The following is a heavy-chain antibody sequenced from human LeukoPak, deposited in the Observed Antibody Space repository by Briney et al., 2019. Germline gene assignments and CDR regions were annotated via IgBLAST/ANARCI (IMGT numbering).Heavy chain of an antibody. J-gene: IGHJ4*02. V-gene: IGHV1-69*13. CDR1: GGTFSSCA. CDR2: IIPIFGTA. D-gene: IGHD3-16*01. CDR3: ARGDDYVWGSSVDY. Sequence: GASVKVSCKASGGTFSSCAISWVRQAPGRGLEWMGGIIPIFGTANYAQKFQGRVTITADESTSTAYMELSSLRSEDTAVYYCARGDDYVWGSSVDYWGQGTLVTVSS.